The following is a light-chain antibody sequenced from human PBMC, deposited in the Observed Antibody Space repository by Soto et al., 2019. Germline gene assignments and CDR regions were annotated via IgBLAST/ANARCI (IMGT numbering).Light chain of an antibody. CDR1: QSLSYY. CDR2: PVP. Sequence: DIQMTQSPSSLSASVGDRVTITCRARQSLSYYLTWYQLKPGKVPKLLIAPVPSFQGGVPSRVSGSGSWTAFTRTISSLAPEGFATYDGQQSYSTPPTFGQGTRLESK. CDR3: QQSYSTPPT. V-gene: IGKV1-39*01. J-gene: IGKJ2*01.